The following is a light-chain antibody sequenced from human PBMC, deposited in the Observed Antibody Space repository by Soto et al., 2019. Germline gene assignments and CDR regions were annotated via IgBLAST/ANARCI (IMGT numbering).Light chain of an antibody. Sequence: QSVLTQPPSVSEAPRQRVSISCSGNTSNVGNNAVNWYQQLPGKTPKLLIYFDDLVPSGVSDRFSGSKSGTSASLAIIGLQSDDEADYYCAAWDDSLNVVLFGGGTKLTVL. CDR3: AAWDDSLNVVL. J-gene: IGLJ2*01. V-gene: IGLV1-36*01. CDR2: FDD. CDR1: TSNVGNNA.